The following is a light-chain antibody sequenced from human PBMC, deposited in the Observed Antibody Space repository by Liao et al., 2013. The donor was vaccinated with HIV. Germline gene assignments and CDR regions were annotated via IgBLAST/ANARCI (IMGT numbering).Light chain of an antibody. Sequence: SYELTQPPSVSVSPGQTASITCSGDKLGDKYACWYQQKPGQSPVLVIYQDSKRPSGIPERFSGSNSGNTATLTISGTQAVDEADYYCQAWDSSIHWVFGGGTKLTVL. J-gene: IGLJ3*02. CDR3: QAWDSSIHWV. V-gene: IGLV3-1*01. CDR1: KLGDKY. CDR2: QDS.